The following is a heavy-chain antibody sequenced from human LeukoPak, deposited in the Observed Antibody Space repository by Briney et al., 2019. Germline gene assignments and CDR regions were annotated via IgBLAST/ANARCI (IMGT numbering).Heavy chain of an antibody. Sequence: PGGSLRLSCAASGFTFSDYYMSWIRQAPGKGLEWVSYISSSGSTIYYADSVKGRFTISRDNAKNSLYLQMNSLRAEDTAVYYCARITVSPFHAFDIWGQGTMVTVSS. CDR2: ISSSGSTI. J-gene: IGHJ3*02. D-gene: IGHD3-16*01. CDR3: ARITVSPFHAFDI. CDR1: GFTFSDYY. V-gene: IGHV3-11*01.